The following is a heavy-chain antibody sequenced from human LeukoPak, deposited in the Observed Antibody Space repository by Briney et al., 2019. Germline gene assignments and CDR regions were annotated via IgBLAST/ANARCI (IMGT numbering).Heavy chain of an antibody. CDR3: ARRAGDYDFLSGYYYYYMDV. Sequence: GGSLRLSCAASGFTFSSYWMSWVRQAPGKGLEWVANIKQDGSEKYYVDSVKGRLTISRDNAKNSLYLQMNSLRAEDTAGYYCARRAGDYDFLSGYYYYYMDVWGKGTTVTVSS. CDR1: GFTFSSYW. V-gene: IGHV3-7*01. J-gene: IGHJ6*03. D-gene: IGHD3-3*01. CDR2: IKQDGSEK.